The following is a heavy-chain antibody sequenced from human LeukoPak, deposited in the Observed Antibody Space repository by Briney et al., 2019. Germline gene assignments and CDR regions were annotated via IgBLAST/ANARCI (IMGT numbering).Heavy chain of an antibody. Sequence: GGSLRLSCAASGFTFSSYSMNWVRQAPGKGLEWVSSISSSSSYIYYADSVKGRFTISRDNAKNSLYLQMNSLRAEDTAVYYCARDSGYDILTGPYAFDIWGQGTMVTVSS. CDR1: GFTFSSYS. J-gene: IGHJ3*02. CDR2: ISSSSSYI. D-gene: IGHD3-9*01. CDR3: ARDSGYDILTGPYAFDI. V-gene: IGHV3-21*01.